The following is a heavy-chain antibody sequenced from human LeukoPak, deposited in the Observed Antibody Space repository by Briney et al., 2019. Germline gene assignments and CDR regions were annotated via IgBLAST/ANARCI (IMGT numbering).Heavy chain of an antibody. CDR2: INHSGST. CDR3: ARARLILGYCTNGVCYPSTSRGVYYFDY. D-gene: IGHD2-8*01. V-gene: IGHV4-34*01. CDR1: GGSSSGYY. Sequence: SETLSLTCAVYGGSSSGYYWSWIRQLPGKGLEWIGEINHSGSTNYNPSLKSRVTISVDTSKNQFSLKLSSVTAADTAVYYCARARLILGYCTNGVCYPSTSRGVYYFDYWGQGTLVTVSS. J-gene: IGHJ4*02.